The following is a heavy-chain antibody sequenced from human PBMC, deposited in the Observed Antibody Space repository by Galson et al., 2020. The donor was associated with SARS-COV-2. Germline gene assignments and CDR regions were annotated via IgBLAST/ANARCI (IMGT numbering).Heavy chain of an antibody. Sequence: ASETLSLTCTVSGGSISSSGYFWGWVRQPPGKGLEWIGSIYSSGSTYYNPSLKSRVTISLDTSKNQFSLKLTSVTAADTAMYYCARDEGYGSGLRVADVWGQGTTVTVSS. D-gene: IGHD6-19*01. CDR3: ARDEGYGSGLRVADV. CDR1: GGSISSSGYF. J-gene: IGHJ6*02. V-gene: IGHV4-39*07. CDR2: IYSSGST.